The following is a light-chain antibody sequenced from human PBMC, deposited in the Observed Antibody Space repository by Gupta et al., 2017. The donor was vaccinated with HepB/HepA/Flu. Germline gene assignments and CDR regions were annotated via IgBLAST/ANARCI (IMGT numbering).Light chain of an antibody. CDR2: DVS. V-gene: IGLV2-11*01. J-gene: IGLJ2*01. CDR1: SSDVGAYNF. Sequence: QSALTQPRSVSGSPGQSVSISCTGTSSDVGAYNFVSWYLQHPGKAPKLMIYDVSKRPSGVPDRFSGSKSGNTASLTISELQAEDEADYYCCSYAGSYTVLFGGGTKLTVL. CDR3: CSYAGSYTVL.